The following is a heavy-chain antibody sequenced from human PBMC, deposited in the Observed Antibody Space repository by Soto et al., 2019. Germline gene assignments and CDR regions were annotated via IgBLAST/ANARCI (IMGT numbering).Heavy chain of an antibody. CDR3: TTEMTTGIYYYYMDV. CDR1: GFTFSNAW. J-gene: IGHJ6*03. Sequence: GGSLRLSCAASGFTFSNAWMSWVRQAPGKGLEWVGRIKSKTDGGTTDYAAPVKGRFTISRDDSKNTLYLQMNSLKTEDTAVYYCTTEMTTGIYYYYMDVWGKGTTVTVSS. CDR2: IKSKTDGGTT. D-gene: IGHD4-4*01. V-gene: IGHV3-15*01.